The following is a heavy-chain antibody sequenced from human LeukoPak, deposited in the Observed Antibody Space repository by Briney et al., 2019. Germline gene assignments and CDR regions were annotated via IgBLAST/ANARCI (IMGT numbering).Heavy chain of an antibody. CDR3: ARDQLYCSGGICYFDY. J-gene: IGHJ4*02. Sequence: GGSLRLSCAASGFTFSSYWVHWVRQAPGKGLVWVSRINSDGRSTSYADSVKGRFIISRDNAKNTLYLQMNSLRVEDTAVYYCARDQLYCSGGICYFDYWGQGTLVTVSS. CDR1: GFTFSSYW. V-gene: IGHV3-74*01. CDR2: INSDGRST. D-gene: IGHD2-15*01.